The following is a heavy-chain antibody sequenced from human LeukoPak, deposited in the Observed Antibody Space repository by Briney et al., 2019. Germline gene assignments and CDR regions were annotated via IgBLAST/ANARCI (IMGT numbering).Heavy chain of an antibody. J-gene: IGHJ5*02. Sequence: GGSLRLSCAASGFTFSSYAMHWVRQAPGKGLEWVAVISYDGSNKYYADSVKGRFTISRDNAKNSLYLQMNSLRAEDTAVYYCARGSLRYFDWSTTPDFDPWGQGTLVTVSS. D-gene: IGHD3-9*01. CDR1: GFTFSSYA. V-gene: IGHV3-30*04. CDR3: ARGSLRYFDWSTTPDFDP. CDR2: ISYDGSNK.